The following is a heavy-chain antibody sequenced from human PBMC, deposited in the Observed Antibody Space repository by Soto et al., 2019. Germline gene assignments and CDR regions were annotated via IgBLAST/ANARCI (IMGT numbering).Heavy chain of an antibody. J-gene: IGHJ4*02. CDR2: IFHSGTT. D-gene: IGHD3-16*01. Sequence: SETLSLTRVVSGGSIYRGNWWNWVRQSPGKGLEWIGEIFHSGTTNYNPSLKSRVTISVDKSKSQFSLNVTSVTAADTAVYFCPTLRGLGVVSPYFDYWGQGLMVTVSS. CDR3: PTLRGLGVVSPYFDY. CDR1: GGSIYRGNW. V-gene: IGHV4-4*02.